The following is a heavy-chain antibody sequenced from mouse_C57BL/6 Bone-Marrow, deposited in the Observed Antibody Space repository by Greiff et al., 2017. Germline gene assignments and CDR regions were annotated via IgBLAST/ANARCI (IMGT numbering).Heavy chain of an antibody. CDR1: GFSFNTYA. Sequence: DVMLVESGGGLVQPKGSLKLSCAASGFSFNTYAMNWVRQAPGKGLEWVALISSKSNNYATYYADSVKDRFTISRDDSESMLYLQMNNLKTEDTAMYYWVRLLSVWGQGTTLTSSS. CDR3: VRLLSV. J-gene: IGHJ2*01. V-gene: IGHV10-1*01. CDR2: ISSKSNNYAT.